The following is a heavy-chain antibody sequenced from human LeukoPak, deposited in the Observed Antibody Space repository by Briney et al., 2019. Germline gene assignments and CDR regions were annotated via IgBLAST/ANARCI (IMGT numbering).Heavy chain of an antibody. V-gene: IGHV1-2*06. CDR3: AINPTTGTTTPFDY. D-gene: IGHD1-1*01. CDR1: GYTFTSYY. CDR2: INPNSGGT. J-gene: IGHJ4*02. Sequence: GASVKVSCKASGYTFTSYYMHWVRQAPGQGLEWMGRINPNSGGTNYAQKFQGRVTMTRDTSISTAYMELSRLRSDDTAVYYCAINPTTGTTTPFDYWGQGTLVTVSS.